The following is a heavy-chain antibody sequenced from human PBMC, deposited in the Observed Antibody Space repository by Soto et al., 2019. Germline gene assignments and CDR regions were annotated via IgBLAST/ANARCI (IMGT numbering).Heavy chain of an antibody. D-gene: IGHD6-19*01. J-gene: IGHJ4*02. CDR2: IYYSGST. Sequence: QVQLQESGPGLVKSSQTLSLTCTVSGVSMSTSAYYWSWIRQHPGKGLEGIGYIYYSGSTFYNPSLQSRVIISVDTSKRQFSLKMTSVAAADTAVYYCARHVSAVGRRGYFDHWGQGTLVTVSP. V-gene: IGHV4-31*03. CDR3: ARHVSAVGRRGYFDH. CDR1: GVSMSTSAYY.